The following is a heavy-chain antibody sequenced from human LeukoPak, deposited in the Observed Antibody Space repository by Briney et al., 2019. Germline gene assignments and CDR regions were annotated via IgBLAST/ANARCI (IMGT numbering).Heavy chain of an antibody. V-gene: IGHV3-21*04. Sequence: GGSLRLSCAASGFTFNTYSMNWVRQAPGKGLEWVSSISSRSNYIYYADSVKGRFTISRDNSKNTLYLQMNSLRAEDTAVYHCAKPPPDNYHYFYGMDVWGQGTTVTVSS. D-gene: IGHD5-24*01. CDR3: AKPPPDNYHYFYGMDV. CDR2: ISSRSNYI. J-gene: IGHJ6*02. CDR1: GFTFNTYS.